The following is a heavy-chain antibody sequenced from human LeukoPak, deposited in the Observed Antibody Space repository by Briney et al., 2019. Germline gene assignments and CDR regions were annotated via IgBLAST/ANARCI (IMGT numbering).Heavy chain of an antibody. CDR1: GFPFNNAW. CDR2: IKSKTDGGTT. J-gene: IGHJ4*02. V-gene: IGHV3-15*01. Sequence: GGSLRLSCAPSGFPFNNAWMTWVRQAPGKGLEWVGRIKSKTDGGTTDYAAPVKGRFTISRDDSKNTLYLQMNNLKTEDTAAYYCTTEGCTTSCYSDYWGQGSLVTVSS. CDR3: TTEGCTTSCYSDY. D-gene: IGHD2-2*01.